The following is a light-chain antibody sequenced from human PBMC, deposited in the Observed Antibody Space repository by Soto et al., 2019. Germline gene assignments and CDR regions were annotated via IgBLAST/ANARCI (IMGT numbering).Light chain of an antibody. J-gene: IGKJ4*01. CDR2: DAS. Sequence: EVVMTQSPASLSLSPGERATLSCRASQSISSYLAWYQQKPGQAPRLLIYDASNRATGIPARFSGSGSGTDFTLTISSLEPVDFAVYYCQQRVNWPPLTFGGGTKVEI. CDR3: QQRVNWPPLT. V-gene: IGKV3-11*01. CDR1: QSISSY.